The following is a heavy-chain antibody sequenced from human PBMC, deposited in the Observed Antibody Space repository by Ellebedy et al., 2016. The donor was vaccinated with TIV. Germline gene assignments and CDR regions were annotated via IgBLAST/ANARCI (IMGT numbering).Heavy chain of an antibody. CDR1: GYSFTSYW. D-gene: IGHD3-22*01. CDR2: IYPGDSNT. J-gene: IGHJ4*02. V-gene: IGHV5-51*01. CDR3: ARLVYDSSGYYGGAGDY. Sequence: ASVKVSCKGSGYSFTSYWIGWVRQMPGKGLEWMGLIYPGDSNTRYSPSFQGQVTISADKSISTAYLQWSSLKASDTAMYYCARLVYDSSGYYGGAGDYWGQGTLVTVSS.